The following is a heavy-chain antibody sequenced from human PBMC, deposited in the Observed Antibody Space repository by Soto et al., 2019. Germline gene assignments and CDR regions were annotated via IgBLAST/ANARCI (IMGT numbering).Heavy chain of an antibody. CDR1: GGTFSSYA. CDR3: ARSPDSSGYYYASGAFDI. Sequence: GASVKVSCKASGGTFSSYAISWVRQAPGQGLEWMGGIIPIFGTANYAQKFQGRVTITADESTSTAYMELSSLRSEDTAVYYCARSPDSSGYYYASGAFDIWGQGTMVTV. CDR2: IIPIFGTA. D-gene: IGHD3-22*01. V-gene: IGHV1-69*13. J-gene: IGHJ3*02.